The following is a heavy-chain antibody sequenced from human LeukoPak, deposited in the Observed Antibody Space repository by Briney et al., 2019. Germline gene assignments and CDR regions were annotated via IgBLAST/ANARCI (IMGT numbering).Heavy chain of an antibody. CDR2: IYSGGST. CDR3: ARDQLREIVVVPAAMDY. V-gene: IGHV3-53*01. J-gene: IGHJ4*02. Sequence: GGSLRLSCAASGFTVSSNYMSWVRQAPGKGLEWVSVIYSGGSTYYADSVKGRFTISRDNSKNTLYLQMNSLRAEDTAVYYCARDQLREIVVVPAAMDYWGQGTLVTVSS. CDR1: GFTVSSNY. D-gene: IGHD2-2*01.